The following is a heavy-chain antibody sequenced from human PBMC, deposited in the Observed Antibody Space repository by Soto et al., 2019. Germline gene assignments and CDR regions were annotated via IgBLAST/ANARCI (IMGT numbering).Heavy chain of an antibody. J-gene: IGHJ5*02. D-gene: IGHD3-10*01. CDR3: ARQGPYYYGSGNYRGPNWFDH. CDR1: GGSISGYY. Sequence: SETLSLTCTVSGGSISGYYWSWIRQPPGKGLECIGYIYYSGNTNYNPSLKSRVTISVDTSKNQLSLKLNSVTAADTAGYYCARQGPYYYGSGNYRGPNWFDHWGQGTLVTVSS. CDR2: IYYSGNT. V-gene: IGHV4-59*01.